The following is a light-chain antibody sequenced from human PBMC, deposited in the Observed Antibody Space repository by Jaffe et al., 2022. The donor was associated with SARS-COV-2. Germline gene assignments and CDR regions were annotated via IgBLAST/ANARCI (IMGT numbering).Light chain of an antibody. V-gene: IGKV1-9*01. CDR2: SAS. Sequence: DIQLTQSPSFLSASVGDRVTLTCRASQAISNYLAWYQQRPGTAPKLLIYSASTLQSGVPSRFSGSGSGTDFTLTISSLQPEDFAIYFCQQLDTYPLTFGGGTKVDIK. CDR1: QAISNY. J-gene: IGKJ4*01. CDR3: QQLDTYPLT.